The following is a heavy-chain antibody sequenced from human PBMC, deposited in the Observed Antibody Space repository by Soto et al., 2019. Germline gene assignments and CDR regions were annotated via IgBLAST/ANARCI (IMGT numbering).Heavy chain of an antibody. D-gene: IGHD3-10*01. CDR3: ARVIWFGEPNYYYYGMDV. V-gene: IGHV1-69*13. Sequence: ASVKVSCKASGGTFSSYAISWVRQAPGQGLEWMGGIIPIFGTANYAQKFQGRVTITADESTSTAYMELSSLRSEDTAVYYCARVIWFGEPNYYYYGMDVWGQGTTVTVSS. CDR2: IIPIFGTA. J-gene: IGHJ6*02. CDR1: GGTFSSYA.